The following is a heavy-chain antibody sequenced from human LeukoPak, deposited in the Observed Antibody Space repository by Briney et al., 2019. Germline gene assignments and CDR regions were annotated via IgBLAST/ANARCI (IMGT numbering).Heavy chain of an antibody. CDR3: ARHPLEWGIMEKAFDI. CDR2: IYYSGST. D-gene: IGHD3-3*01. Sequence: SETLSLTCTVSGGSISSSSYYWGWIRQPPGTGLEWLGSIYYSGSTYYNPSLKSRVTISVDTSKNQFSLKLSSVTAADTAVYYCARHPLEWGIMEKAFDIWGQGTMVTVSS. V-gene: IGHV4-39*01. J-gene: IGHJ3*02. CDR1: GGSISSSSYY.